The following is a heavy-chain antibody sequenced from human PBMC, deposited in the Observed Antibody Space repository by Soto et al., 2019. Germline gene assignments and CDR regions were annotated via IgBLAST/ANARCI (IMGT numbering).Heavy chain of an antibody. J-gene: IGHJ6*02. CDR3: ASFPLSGTTGARMEV. V-gene: IGHV1-18*04. D-gene: IGHD1-7*01. CDR2: ISAYNGNT. CDR1: GYTFTSYG. Sequence: GASVKVSCKASGYTFTSYGISWVRQAPGQGLEWMGWISAYNGNTNYAQKLQGRVTMTTDTSTSTAHMELRSLRADDTAVYYCASFPLSGTTGARMEVCGQGTTVIVSS.